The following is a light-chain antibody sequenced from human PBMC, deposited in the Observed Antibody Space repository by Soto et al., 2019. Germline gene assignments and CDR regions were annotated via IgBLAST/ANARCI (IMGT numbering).Light chain of an antibody. CDR2: DAS. Sequence: EIVFTQSPTTLSLSPGERATLSCRGSQSVSSYLAWYQQKPGQAPRLLIYDASNRATGIPARFSGSGSGTDFTLTISSLEPEDFAVYYCQQRSNWPTWTFGQGTKVDIK. CDR3: QQRSNWPTWT. CDR1: QSVSSY. J-gene: IGKJ1*01. V-gene: IGKV3-11*01.